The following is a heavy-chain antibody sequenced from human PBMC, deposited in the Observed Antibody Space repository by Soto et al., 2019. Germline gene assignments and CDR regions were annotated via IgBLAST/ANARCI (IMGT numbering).Heavy chain of an antibody. CDR3: AKDLPFTSGGPLAY. D-gene: IGHD3-16*01. Sequence: EVQLVESGGGLVKPGESLRLSCAVSGLTFTNAWMTWVRQAPGKGLEWVGHIKSKPDGGTSDYGAPVKGRFIISRDDSKNTLYLDLNSLKTEDTAVYYCAKDLPFTSGGPLAYWGQGAQVIVSS. J-gene: IGHJ4*02. V-gene: IGHV3-15*01. CDR1: GLTFTNAW. CDR2: IKSKPDGGTS.